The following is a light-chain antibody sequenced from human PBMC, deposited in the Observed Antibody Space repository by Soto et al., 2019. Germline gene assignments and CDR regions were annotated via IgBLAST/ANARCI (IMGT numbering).Light chain of an antibody. CDR3: SSYTTTDPYV. CDR1: SSDVGSYKL. CDR2: EGS. Sequence: QSVLTQPASVSGSPGQSITLSCTGTSSDVGSYKLVSWYQQHAGKAPKLMIYEGSKRPSGVSNRFSGSKSGNTASLTISGLQAEDEADYYCSSYTTTDPYVFGTGTKLTVL. J-gene: IGLJ1*01. V-gene: IGLV2-14*02.